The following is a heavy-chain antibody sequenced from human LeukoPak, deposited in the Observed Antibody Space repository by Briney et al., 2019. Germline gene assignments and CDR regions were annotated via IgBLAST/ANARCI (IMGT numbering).Heavy chain of an antibody. J-gene: IGHJ4*02. Sequence: SETLSLTCTVSGGSISSSSYYWGWIRQPPGKGLEWIGYIYYSGSTNYNPSLKSRVTISVDTSKNQFSLKLSSVTAADTAVYYCAGLMYSSGWYPNYWGQGTLVTVSS. CDR2: IYYSGST. CDR1: GGSISSSSYY. V-gene: IGHV4-61*05. D-gene: IGHD6-19*01. CDR3: AGLMYSSGWYPNY.